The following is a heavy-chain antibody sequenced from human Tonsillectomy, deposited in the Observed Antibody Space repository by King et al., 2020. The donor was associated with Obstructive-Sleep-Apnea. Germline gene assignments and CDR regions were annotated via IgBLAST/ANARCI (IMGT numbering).Heavy chain of an antibody. CDR3: AKATYYSDTSGYSYEYYYYGMDV. J-gene: IGHJ6*02. CDR2: ISGSGGST. CDR1: GVTFSSNA. D-gene: IGHD3-22*01. V-gene: IGHV3-23*04. Sequence: QLVQSGGGLVQPGGSLRLSCAASGVTFSSNAMSWVRQAPGKGLEWVSAISGSGGSTYYADSVKGRCTISRDNSKNTLYLQMNSLRAEDTAVYYCAKATYYSDTSGYSYEYYYYGMDVWGQGTTVTVSS.